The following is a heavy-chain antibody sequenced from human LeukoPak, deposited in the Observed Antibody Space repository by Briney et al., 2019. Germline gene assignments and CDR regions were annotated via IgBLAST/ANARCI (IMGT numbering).Heavy chain of an antibody. D-gene: IGHD6-13*01. CDR1: GFSFSTYW. CDR2: IDQGGSVR. CDR3: ARDPKSSSFDL. J-gene: IGHJ4*02. Sequence: PGGSLRLSCAASGFSFSTYWMSWVRQTPEKGLEFVANIDQGGSVRNYMDSLKGRCTISRDNAKKSLYLEINSLRADDTAVYYCARDPKSSSFDLWGRGALVTVSS. V-gene: IGHV3-7*01.